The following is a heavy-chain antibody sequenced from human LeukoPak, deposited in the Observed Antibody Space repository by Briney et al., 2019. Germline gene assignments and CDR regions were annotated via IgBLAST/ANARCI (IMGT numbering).Heavy chain of an antibody. CDR1: GGSVSSGSYY. CDR3: ARSGYSYGYFPAFDY. CDR2: IYYSGST. D-gene: IGHD5-18*01. V-gene: IGHV4-61*01. Sequence: SETLSLTCTVSGGSVSSGSYYWSCLRQPPGKVLEWIGYIYYSGSTNYNPSLKSRVTISVDTSKNQFSLKLSSVTAADTAVYYCARSGYSYGYFPAFDYWGQGTLVTVSS. J-gene: IGHJ4*02.